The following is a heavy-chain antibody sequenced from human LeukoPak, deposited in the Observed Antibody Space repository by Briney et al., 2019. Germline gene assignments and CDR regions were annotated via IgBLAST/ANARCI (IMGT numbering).Heavy chain of an antibody. V-gene: IGHV1-69*13. CDR2: IIPIFGTA. D-gene: IGHD3/OR15-3a*01. CDR3: ARGGYDVSPFDY. J-gene: IGHJ4*02. CDR1: GGTFSSYA. Sequence: SVKVSCKASGGTFSSYAISWVRQAPGQGLEWMGGIIPIFGTANYAQKFQGRVTITADESTSTAYMELSSVRSEDTAVYYCARGGYDVSPFDYWGQGTLVTVSS.